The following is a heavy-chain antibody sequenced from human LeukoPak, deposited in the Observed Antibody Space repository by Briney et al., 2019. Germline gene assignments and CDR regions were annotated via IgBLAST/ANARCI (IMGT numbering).Heavy chain of an antibody. CDR2: ISGSCDNT. CDR3: AKVRSGDIAAALNY. D-gene: IGHD6-13*01. J-gene: IGHJ4*02. Sequence: GGSLRLSCAASGFTFSSYAMNWVRHAPGKGLEWVSGISGSCDNTYYADSVKGRFTISRDNSKNTLYLQMNSLRAEDTAVYYCAKVRSGDIAAALNYWGEGTLVPVS. CDR1: GFTFSSYA. V-gene: IGHV3-23*01.